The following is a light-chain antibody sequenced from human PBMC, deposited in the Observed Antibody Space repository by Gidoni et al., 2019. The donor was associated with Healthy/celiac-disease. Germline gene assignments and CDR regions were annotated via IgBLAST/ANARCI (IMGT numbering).Light chain of an antibody. CDR3: QQYYSTPPIT. V-gene: IGKV4-1*01. Sequence: IVMSQSPDSLAASLGERATINCKSSQSVLYSSNNKNYLDWYQQKPGQPPKLLIYWASPRESGVPDRFSGSGSGTDFTLTISSLQAEDVAVYYCQQYYSTPPITFGPGTKVDIK. J-gene: IGKJ3*01. CDR1: QSVLYSSNNKNY. CDR2: WAS.